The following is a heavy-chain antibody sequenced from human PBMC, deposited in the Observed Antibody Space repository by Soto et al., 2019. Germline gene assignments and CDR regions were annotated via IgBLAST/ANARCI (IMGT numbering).Heavy chain of an antibody. CDR1: GGTFSSYA. V-gene: IGHV1-69*13. D-gene: IGHD3-16*02. CDR2: IIPIFGTA. CDR3: AREGADYVWGSYRSSHPRFDY. J-gene: IGHJ4*02. Sequence: ASVKVSCKASGGTFSSYAISWVRQAPGQGLEWMGGIIPIFGTANYAQKFQGRVTITADESTSTAYMELSSLRSEDTAVYYCAREGADYVWGSYRSSHPRFDYWGQGTLVTVSS.